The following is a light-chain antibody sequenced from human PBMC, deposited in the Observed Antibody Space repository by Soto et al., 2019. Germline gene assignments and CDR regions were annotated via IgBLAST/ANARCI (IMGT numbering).Light chain of an antibody. Sequence: DIQMTKSPSTLSASVGDRVTITCRASQSISSWLAWYQQKPGKAPKLLIYKALSLESGVPSGSSGSGAGTEFTLTISTPQPDDFATYDYQQYNSYECTFGPGNKVDIK. CDR3: QQYNSYECT. CDR2: KAL. CDR1: QSISSW. V-gene: IGKV1-5*03. J-gene: IGKJ3*01.